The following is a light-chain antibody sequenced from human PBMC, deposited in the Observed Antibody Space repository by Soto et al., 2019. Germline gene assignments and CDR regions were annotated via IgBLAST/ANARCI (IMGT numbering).Light chain of an antibody. Sequence: QSALTHPASVSGSTGPSITISCTGTSSDVGSYNLVSWYQQHPGKAPKLIIYEVSERPSGVSHRFSGSKSGNKASLTISGLQAEDEDDYSCCSYATPRLFGGGTKLTVL. CDR3: CSYATPRL. CDR2: EVS. CDR1: SSDVGSYNL. J-gene: IGLJ2*01. V-gene: IGLV2-23*02.